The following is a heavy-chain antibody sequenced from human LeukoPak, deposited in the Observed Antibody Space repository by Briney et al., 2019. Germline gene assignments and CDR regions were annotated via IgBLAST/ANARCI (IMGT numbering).Heavy chain of an antibody. J-gene: IGHJ4*02. V-gene: IGHV3-21*01. CDR1: GFTFSSYS. Sequence: GGSLRLSCAASGFTFSSYSMNWVRHAPGKGLEGVSSISSSSSYIYYADSVKGRFTISRDNAKNSLYLQMNSLRDEDTAVYYCARSGCSGGTCYPYFDYWGQGTLVTVSS. D-gene: IGHD2-15*01. CDR2: ISSSSSYI. CDR3: ARSGCSGGTCYPYFDY.